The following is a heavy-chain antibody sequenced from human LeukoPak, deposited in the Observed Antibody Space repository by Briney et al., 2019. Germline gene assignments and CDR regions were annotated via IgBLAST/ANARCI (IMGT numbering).Heavy chain of an antibody. CDR2: ISGSGGST. Sequence: GGSLRLSCAASGFTFSSYAMSWVRQAPGKGLEWVSAISGSGGSTYYADSVKGRFTISRDNSKNTLYLQMNSLRAEDTAVYYCAKDWGFGIVGATIFDYWGQGTLVTVSS. J-gene: IGHJ4*02. D-gene: IGHD1-26*01. V-gene: IGHV3-23*01. CDR3: AKDWGFGIVGATIFDY. CDR1: GFTFSSYA.